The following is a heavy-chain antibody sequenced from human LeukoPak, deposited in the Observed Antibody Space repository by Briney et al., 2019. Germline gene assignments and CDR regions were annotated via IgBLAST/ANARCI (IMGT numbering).Heavy chain of an antibody. J-gene: IGHJ6*03. V-gene: IGHV4-34*01. CDR3: ARERAVADYYYYMDV. CDR1: GGSFSGYY. Sequence: SETLSLTCAVYGGSFSGYYWSWIRQSPGKGLEWLGEINHSGTTNYNPSLRGRATIAVDPSKNQFSLRLRSLTAADTAVYYRARERAVADYYYYMDVWGKGTTVIVSS. CDR2: INHSGTT. D-gene: IGHD6-19*01.